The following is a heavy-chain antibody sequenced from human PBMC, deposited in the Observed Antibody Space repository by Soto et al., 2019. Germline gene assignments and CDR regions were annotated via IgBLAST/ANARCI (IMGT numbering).Heavy chain of an antibody. J-gene: IGHJ4*02. D-gene: IGHD6-19*01. V-gene: IGHV1-3*01. Sequence: GASVKVSCKASGYTFTSYAMHWVRQAPGQRLEWMGWINAGNGNTKYSQKLQGRFTISRDNSKNTLYLHINSLKVDDTAMYYCARAHSTGWHYFDYWGPGTLVTVS. CDR2: INAGNGNT. CDR1: GYTFTSYA. CDR3: ARAHSTGWHYFDY.